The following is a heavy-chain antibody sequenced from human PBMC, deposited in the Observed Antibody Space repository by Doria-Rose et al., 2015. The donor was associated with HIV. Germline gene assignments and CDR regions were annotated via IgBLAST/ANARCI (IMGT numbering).Heavy chain of an antibody. J-gene: IGHJ4*02. V-gene: IGHV4-34*01. CDR1: GGSFSGYY. CDR2: ISHSGSS. CDR3: ARGVGGTGAYDF. Sequence: VQLQQWGARLLKPAETLSLTCAVYGGSFSGYYWSWIRQSPGKGLEWIGEISHSGSSTYDPSLKSRVTISVDTSKNQFSLKLNSVTAADTAIYYCARGVGGTGAYDFWGQGTRGTVST. D-gene: IGHD1-26*01.